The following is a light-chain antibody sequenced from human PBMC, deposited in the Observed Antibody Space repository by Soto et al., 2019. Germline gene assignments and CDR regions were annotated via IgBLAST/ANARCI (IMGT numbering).Light chain of an antibody. CDR1: QTISSW. J-gene: IGKJ5*01. V-gene: IGKV1-5*03. CDR2: KAS. Sequence: IQVTQSPATLSGTIGDRVTSTGGASQTISSWLAWYQQKPGNAPKLLIYKASTLKSGVPSRFSGSGSGTEFTLTLSRLQPEDSATYYCQQYVAYPITFAQGTRLEIK. CDR3: QQYVAYPIT.